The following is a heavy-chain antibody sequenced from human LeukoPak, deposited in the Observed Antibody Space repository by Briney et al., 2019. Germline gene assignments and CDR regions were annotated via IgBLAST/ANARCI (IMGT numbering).Heavy chain of an antibody. CDR2: INPSGGIT. D-gene: IGHD3-10*01. J-gene: IGHJ4*02. CDR3: ARENGDYGSGTYYNY. V-gene: IGHV1-46*01. CDR1: GYTFTTYH. Sequence: ASVKVSCKASGYTFTTYHMHWVRQAPGQGLEWMGIINPSGGITSYAQRFQGRVTMISDTSTSTFYMELSSLRSEDTAVYYCARENGDYGSGTYYNYWGQGTLVTVSS.